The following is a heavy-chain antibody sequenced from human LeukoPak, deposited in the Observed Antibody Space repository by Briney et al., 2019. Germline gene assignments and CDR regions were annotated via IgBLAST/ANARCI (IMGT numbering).Heavy chain of an antibody. CDR3: ARAPWAHGNYVHAFDI. Sequence: PSETLSLTCTVSGGSFRGDYYWAWIRQPPGKGLEWIGSIYSGGRIYYNPSLKSRVSISIDTSNNDLSLKVTSVTAADTAGYYCARAPWAHGNYVHAFDIWGQGTMVTVSS. CDR2: IYSGGRI. CDR1: GGSFRGDYY. D-gene: IGHD4-17*01. V-gene: IGHV4-39*07. J-gene: IGHJ3*02.